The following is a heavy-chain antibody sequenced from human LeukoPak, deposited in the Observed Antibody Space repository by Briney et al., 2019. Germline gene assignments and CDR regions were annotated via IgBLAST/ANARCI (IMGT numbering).Heavy chain of an antibody. J-gene: IGHJ4*02. CDR3: ARDPPITIFGVVHPTLDY. CDR2: INAGNGNT. Sequence: ASVKVSCKASGYTFTSYAMHWVRQAPGQRLEWMGWINAGNGNTKYSQKFQGRVTITRDTSASTAYMELSSLRSEDTAVYYCARDPPITIFGVVHPTLDYWGQGTLVTVSS. CDR1: GYTFTSYA. D-gene: IGHD3-3*01. V-gene: IGHV1-3*01.